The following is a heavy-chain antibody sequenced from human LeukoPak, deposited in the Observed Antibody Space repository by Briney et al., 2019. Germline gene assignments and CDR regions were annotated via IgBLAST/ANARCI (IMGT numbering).Heavy chain of an antibody. V-gene: IGHV4-39*07. CDR1: GGSISTTNNY. CDR3: AHTAMVSTLDY. Sequence: SSETLSLTCTVSGGSISTTNNYWAWIRQPPGKGLEWIGSISYSGSTSYNLSLKRRVTMSIDTSKNQFSLKLSSVTAADTAVYYCAHTAMVSTLDYWGQGTLVTVSS. D-gene: IGHD5-18*01. CDR2: ISYSGST. J-gene: IGHJ4*02.